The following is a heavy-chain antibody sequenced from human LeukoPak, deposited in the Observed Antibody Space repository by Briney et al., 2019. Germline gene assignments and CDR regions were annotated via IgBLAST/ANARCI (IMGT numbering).Heavy chain of an antibody. D-gene: IGHD2-15*01. Sequence: PGRSLRLSCAASGFTFSSYAMHWVRQAPGKGLEWVAVISYDGSNKYYADSVKGRFTISRDNSKNTLYLQMNSLRAEDTAVYYCARASGYCSGGSCYPIVGGYYFDYRGQGTLVTVSS. V-gene: IGHV3-30*04. J-gene: IGHJ4*02. CDR2: ISYDGSNK. CDR3: ARASGYCSGGSCYPIVGGYYFDY. CDR1: GFTFSSYA.